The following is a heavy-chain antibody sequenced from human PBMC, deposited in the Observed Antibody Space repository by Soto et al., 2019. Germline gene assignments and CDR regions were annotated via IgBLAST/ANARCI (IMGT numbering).Heavy chain of an antibody. Sequence: EVQLVESGGGLVQPGGSLRLSCAASGFTFSSHWMSWVRQAPGKGLEWVANINPGGGDKYYVDSMKGRFAISRDNAKNSLYLQMNSLRVEDTAVYSCARVGATGEAFDIWGQGTMVTVSS. CDR1: GFTFSSHW. J-gene: IGHJ3*02. V-gene: IGHV3-7*01. D-gene: IGHD1-26*01. CDR2: INPGGGDK. CDR3: ARVGATGEAFDI.